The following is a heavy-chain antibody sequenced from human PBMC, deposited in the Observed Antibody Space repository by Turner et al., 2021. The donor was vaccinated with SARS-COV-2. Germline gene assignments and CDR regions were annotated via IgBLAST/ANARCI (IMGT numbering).Heavy chain of an antibody. Sequence: VQLVESGGGVVHPGRSLRLSCAASGFTFSSYGMHWVRQAPGKGLAWVAVTSYDGSDKNYADTVKGRFTIPRDYSKNTLYLKVNSLRAEDRVVYYCAKQSGSYCSGGSCYGGIFDYWGQGTLVTVSS. CDR1: GFTFSSYG. CDR3: AKQSGSYCSGGSCYGGIFDY. D-gene: IGHD2-15*01. CDR2: TSYDGSDK. J-gene: IGHJ4*02. V-gene: IGHV3-30*18.